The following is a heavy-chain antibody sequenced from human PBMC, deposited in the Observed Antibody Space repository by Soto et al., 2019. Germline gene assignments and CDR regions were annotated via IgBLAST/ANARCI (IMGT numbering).Heavy chain of an antibody. D-gene: IGHD6-13*01. CDR1: GFSFSSYA. J-gene: IGHJ6*02. Sequence: EVQLLESGGGLVQPGGSLRLSCAASGFSFSSYAMSWVRQAPGKGLEWVSALTGTGGAIYYADSVKGRFTISRDNSNNTLYLQMSSLRAEDTALYFCAKDTSSRPYYYGMDVWGQGTTVTVSS. CDR2: LTGTGGAI. CDR3: AKDTSSRPYYYGMDV. V-gene: IGHV3-23*01.